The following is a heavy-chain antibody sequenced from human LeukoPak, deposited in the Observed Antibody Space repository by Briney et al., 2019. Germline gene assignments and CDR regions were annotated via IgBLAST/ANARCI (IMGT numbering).Heavy chain of an antibody. Sequence: SGPTLVNPTEPLTLTCTVSGFSLSNARMGVRWIRQPPGKALEWLAHLFSHAEKSYSTSLESRLTISKDTSKSQVVLTMTNMDPVDTATYYCARMMSPSYYDSSGGFDYWGQGTLVTVSS. CDR3: ARMMSPSYYDSSGGFDY. CDR1: GFSLSNARMG. CDR2: LFSHAEK. D-gene: IGHD3-22*01. V-gene: IGHV2-26*01. J-gene: IGHJ4*02.